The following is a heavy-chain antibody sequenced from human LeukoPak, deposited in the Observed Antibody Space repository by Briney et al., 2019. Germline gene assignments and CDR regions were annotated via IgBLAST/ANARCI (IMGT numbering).Heavy chain of an antibody. CDR2: INSDGSST. V-gene: IGHV3-74*01. CDR1: GFSVTNNY. Sequence: GGSLRLSCAVSGFSVTNNYMSWVRQAPGKGLVWVSRINSDGSSTSYADSVKGRFTISRDNAKNTLYLQMNSLRAEDTAVYYCAREDGYYYFLQHWGQGTLVTVSS. J-gene: IGHJ1*01. D-gene: IGHD3-22*01. CDR3: AREDGYYYFLQH.